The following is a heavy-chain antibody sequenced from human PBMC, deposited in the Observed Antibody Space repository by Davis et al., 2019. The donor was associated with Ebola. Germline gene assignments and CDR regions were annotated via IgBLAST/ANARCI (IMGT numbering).Heavy chain of an antibody. J-gene: IGHJ5*02. D-gene: IGHD3-22*01. CDR3: AREWTYYDSPLGS. V-gene: IGHV3-21*01. CDR1: GFTFRSYS. Sequence: GESLKISCAASGFTFRSYSMNWVRQAPGKGLEWLSSINYSSNYIYYADSVKGRFTISRDNAKNSLYLQMNGLRAEDTAVYYCAREWTYYDSPLGSWGQGTLVTVSS. CDR2: INYSSNYI.